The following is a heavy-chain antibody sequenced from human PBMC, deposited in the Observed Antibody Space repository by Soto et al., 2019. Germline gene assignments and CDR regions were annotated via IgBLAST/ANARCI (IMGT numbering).Heavy chain of an antibody. Sequence: PSETLSLTCTVSGVSFSSYYWSWIRQPPGKGLEWIGYIHYSGSTSYNPSLKSRVTISVDTSKNQFSLKLSSVTAADTAVYYCARAGGAFDYWGQGTLVTVSS. CDR2: IHYSGST. CDR1: GVSFSSYY. D-gene: IGHD3-16*01. J-gene: IGHJ4*02. V-gene: IGHV4-59*12. CDR3: ARAGGAFDY.